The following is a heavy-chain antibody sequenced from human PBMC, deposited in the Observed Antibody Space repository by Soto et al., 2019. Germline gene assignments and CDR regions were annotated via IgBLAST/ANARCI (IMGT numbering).Heavy chain of an antibody. CDR1: GDSVSTNSAT. CDR2: TYYRSKWYN. CDR3: ARLIGNSWLDS. V-gene: IGHV6-1*01. D-gene: IGHD2-8*01. Sequence: QVQLQQSGPGLVKPSQTLSLTCAISGDSVSTNSATWAWIRQSPSRGLEWLGRTYYRSKWYNDYAVSVKGRITINPDTSNNQLSLQLNSVTPDDTAVYYCARLIGNSWLDSWGQGTLVTVSS. J-gene: IGHJ5*01.